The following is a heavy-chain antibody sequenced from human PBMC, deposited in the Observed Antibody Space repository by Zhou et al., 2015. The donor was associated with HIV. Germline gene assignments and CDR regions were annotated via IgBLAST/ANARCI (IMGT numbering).Heavy chain of an antibody. CDR2: ILYDGSNK. CDR3: AKFNSPLGGTPDY. Sequence: QVQLVESGGGVVQPGRSLRLSCAASGFTFSSYGIHWVRQAPGKGLEWVAVILYDGSNKYYADSVKGRFTISRDNSKNTLYLQMNSLRAEDTAVYYCAKFNSPLGGTPDYWGQGTLVTVSS. V-gene: IGHV3-30*18. D-gene: IGHD1-7*01. J-gene: IGHJ4*02. CDR1: GFTFSSYG.